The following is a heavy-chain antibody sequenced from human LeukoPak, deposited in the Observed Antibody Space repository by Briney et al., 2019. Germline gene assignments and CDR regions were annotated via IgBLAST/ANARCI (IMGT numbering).Heavy chain of an antibody. J-gene: IGHJ4*02. CDR3: AKRGVVIRVILVGFHKEAYYFDS. CDR1: GITLSNYG. CDR2: FSDLGSRT. D-gene: IGHD3-22*01. V-gene: IGHV3-23*01. Sequence: GGSLRLSCAVSGITLSNYGMSWGGQAPGKGLDWLEGFSDLGSRTNYADSVKGRFTISTDHPKNTLYLQMNSLRAEDTAVYFCAKRGVVIRVILVGFHKEAYYFDSWGQGALVTVSS.